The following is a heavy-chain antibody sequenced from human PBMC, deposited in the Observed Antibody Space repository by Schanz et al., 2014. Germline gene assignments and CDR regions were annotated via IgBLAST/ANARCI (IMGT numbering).Heavy chain of an antibody. CDR1: GGTFSSYT. CDR3: ARGRTFDY. CDR2: IIPVLAIA. Sequence: QVQLVQSGADVKKPGASVKVSCTASGGTFSSYTISWIRQAPGQGLEWMGRIIPVLAIADYAQKFQGRVTITADKSTSTASMELRSLRSDDTAVYYCARGRTFDYWGQGTLVTVSS. J-gene: IGHJ4*02. V-gene: IGHV1-69*09.